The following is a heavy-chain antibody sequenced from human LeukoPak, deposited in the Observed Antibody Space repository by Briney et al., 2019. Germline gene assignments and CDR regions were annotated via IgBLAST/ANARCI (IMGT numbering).Heavy chain of an antibody. CDR2: ISGSGGRT. CDR1: EITFSSYA. D-gene: IGHD2-15*01. CDR3: AKARVVVAATISFDY. V-gene: IGHV3-23*01. J-gene: IGHJ4*02. Sequence: GGSLRLSFATSEITFSSYAMSWVRQAPGKGLEWGSAISGSGGRTYYADSVKGRFTISRDNSKNTLYLQMNSLRAEDTAVYYYAKARVVVAATISFDYWGQGTLVTVSS.